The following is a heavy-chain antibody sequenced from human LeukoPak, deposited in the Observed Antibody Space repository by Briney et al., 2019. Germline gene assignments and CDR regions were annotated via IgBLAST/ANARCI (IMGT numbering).Heavy chain of an antibody. Sequence: ASVKVSCKASGYTFTSYGISWVRQAPGQGLEXXXXISAYNGSKNYAQKLQGRVTMTTDTSTSTAYMELRSLRSDDTAVYYCARAPLTTVTTNWFDPWGQGTLVTVSS. CDR1: GYTFTSYG. J-gene: IGHJ5*02. CDR2: ISAYNGSK. D-gene: IGHD4-11*01. V-gene: IGHV1-18*01. CDR3: ARAPLTTVTTNWFDP.